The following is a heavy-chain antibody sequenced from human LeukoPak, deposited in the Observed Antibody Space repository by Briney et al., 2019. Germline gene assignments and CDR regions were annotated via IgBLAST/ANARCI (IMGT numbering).Heavy chain of an antibody. CDR2: INHRGTT. D-gene: IGHD3-22*01. CDR1: GGSFSGYY. V-gene: IGHV4-34*01. CDR3: ARGSSYGASGYPYFDH. Sequence: PSETLSLTCAVYGGSFSGYYWSWIRQSPGKRLEWIGEINHRGTTKYNASLESRVTISLDTSKNQFSLEVTSVTAADTAIYYCARGSSYGASGYPYFDHWGQGTLVPVSS. J-gene: IGHJ4*02.